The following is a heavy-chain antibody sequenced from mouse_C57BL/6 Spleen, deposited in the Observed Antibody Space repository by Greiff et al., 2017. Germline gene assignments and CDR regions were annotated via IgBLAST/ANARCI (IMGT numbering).Heavy chain of an antibody. V-gene: IGHV1-18*01. D-gene: IGHD2-5*01. CDR1: GYTFTDYN. Sequence: EVQLQQSGPELVKPGASVKIPCKASGYTFTDYNMDWVKQSHGKSLEWIGDINPNNGGTIYNQKFKGKATLTVDKSSSTAYMELRSLTSEDTAVXYCARKSYYSNGNWYFDVWGTGTTVTVSS. J-gene: IGHJ1*03. CDR3: ARKSYYSNGNWYFDV. CDR2: INPNNGGT.